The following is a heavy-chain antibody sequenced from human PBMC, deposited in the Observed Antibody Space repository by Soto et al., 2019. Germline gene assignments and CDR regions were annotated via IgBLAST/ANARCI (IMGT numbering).Heavy chain of an antibody. V-gene: IGHV3-74*01. Sequence: XGSLRLSCSASGFTYNTYWMNWVRQVPGKGLMWVSRIYSDVSTARYADSVKGRFTISRDNAKNTVYLQMNSLRAEDTAVYYCARSGGDYNYYYDMDVWGQGTTVTVSS. D-gene: IGHD2-21*02. CDR3: ARSGGDYNYYYDMDV. CDR1: GFTYNTYW. CDR2: IYSDVSTA. J-gene: IGHJ6*02.